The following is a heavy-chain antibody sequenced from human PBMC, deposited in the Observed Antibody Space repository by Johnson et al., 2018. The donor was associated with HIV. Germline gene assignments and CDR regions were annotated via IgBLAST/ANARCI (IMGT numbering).Heavy chain of an antibody. Sequence: MQLVESGGGLVQPGGSLRLSCAASGFTVSSNYMSWVRQAPGKGLEWVSVIYTGGSTYYADSVKGRFTISRDNSKNTLYLQLNSLRAEDTAVYYCAKSSDEYSSSSDAFDIWGQGTTVTVSS. CDR2: IYTGGST. CDR3: AKSSDEYSSSSDAFDI. CDR1: GFTVSSNY. V-gene: IGHV3-66*01. J-gene: IGHJ3*02. D-gene: IGHD6-6*01.